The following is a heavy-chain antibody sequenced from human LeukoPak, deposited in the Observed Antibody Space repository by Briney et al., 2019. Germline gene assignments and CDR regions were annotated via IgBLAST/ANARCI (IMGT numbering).Heavy chain of an antibody. Sequence: TSETLSLTCTVSGGSISSYYWSWVRQPPGKGLEWIGYIYYSGSTNYNPSLKSRVTISVDTSKNQFSLKLSSVTAADTAVYYCARALSSYYYGSNWFDPWGQGTLVTVSS. D-gene: IGHD3-10*01. V-gene: IGHV4-59*08. CDR1: GGSISSYY. J-gene: IGHJ5*02. CDR2: IYYSGST. CDR3: ARALSSYYYGSNWFDP.